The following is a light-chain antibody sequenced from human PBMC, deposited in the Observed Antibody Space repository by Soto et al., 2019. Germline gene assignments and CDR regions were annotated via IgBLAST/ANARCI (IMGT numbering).Light chain of an antibody. CDR2: GAS. V-gene: IGKV3-15*01. J-gene: IGKJ5*01. CDR1: QSVSSN. CDR3: QQYHKWPPIT. Sequence: EVVMTQSPATLSVSPGERATLSCRASQSVSSNLAWYQQKPGQAPRLLIYGASTRAAGIPARFSGSGSGTDFTLTISSLQSEDSAVYYCQQYHKWPPITFGQGTRLEIK.